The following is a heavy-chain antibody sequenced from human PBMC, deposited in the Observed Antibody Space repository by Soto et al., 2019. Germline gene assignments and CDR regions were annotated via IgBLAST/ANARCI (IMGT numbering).Heavy chain of an antibody. CDR2: IYYSGST. CDR1: GGSMSSGDYY. Sequence: TLSLTCTVSGGSMSSGDYYWSWIRQPPGKGLEWIGYIYYSGSTYYNPSLKSRVTISVDTSKNQFSLKLSSVTAADTAVYYCAREGGAVLLWFGELFYNWFDPWGQGTLVTVSS. D-gene: IGHD3-10*01. J-gene: IGHJ5*02. CDR3: AREGGAVLLWFGELFYNWFDP. V-gene: IGHV4-30-4*01.